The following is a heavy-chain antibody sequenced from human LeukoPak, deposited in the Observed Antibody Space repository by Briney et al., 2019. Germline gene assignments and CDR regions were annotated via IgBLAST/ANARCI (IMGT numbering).Heavy chain of an antibody. V-gene: IGHV4-61*01. D-gene: IGHD3-22*01. J-gene: IGHJ4*02. CDR3: ARGQDDRSGTFDY. CDR1: GDSVSSGNYY. CDR2: MSPSGTT. Sequence: SGTLSLTCTVSGDSVSSGNYYLSWIRQPPGKGLDWITYMSPSGTTKYNPSLKSRVTTSVDTSRTQFSLRLSSVTAADTAVYYCARGQDDRSGTFDYWGQGILVTVSS.